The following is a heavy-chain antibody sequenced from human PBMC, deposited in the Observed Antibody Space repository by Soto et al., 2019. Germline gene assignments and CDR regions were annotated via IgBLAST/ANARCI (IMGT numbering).Heavy chain of an antibody. CDR2: IYYRGST. V-gene: IGHV4-59*01. J-gene: IGHJ3*02. Sequence: SETLSLTCTVSGGSLSGYFWTWIRQPPGRGLEWVGYIYYRGSTSFNPSLRGRGTASQDTSRNQFSLKLSSVTTADTAVYYCARSLTGSAFDIWGQGTMVTGS. CDR1: GGSLSGYF. D-gene: IGHD7-27*01. CDR3: ARSLTGSAFDI.